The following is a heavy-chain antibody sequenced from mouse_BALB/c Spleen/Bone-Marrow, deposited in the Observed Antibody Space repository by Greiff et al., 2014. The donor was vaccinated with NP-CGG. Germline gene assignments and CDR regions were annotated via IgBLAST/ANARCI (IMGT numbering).Heavy chain of an antibody. D-gene: IGHD2-4*01. CDR3: ARGLRDWYFDV. CDR1: GYTFTTYW. CDR2: INPSTGNT. Sequence: VQLVESGAELAKPGASVKMSCKASGYTFTTYWIHWVKQRPGQGLERIGYINPSTGNTEYNQKFRDRATLTADKSSSTPYMQLSSLTSEDSAVYYCARGLRDWYFDVWGAGTTVTVSS. V-gene: IGHV1-7*01. J-gene: IGHJ1*01.